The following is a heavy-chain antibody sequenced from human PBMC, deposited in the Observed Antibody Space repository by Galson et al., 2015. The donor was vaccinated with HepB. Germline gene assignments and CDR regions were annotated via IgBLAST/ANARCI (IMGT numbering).Heavy chain of an antibody. D-gene: IGHD3-9*01. CDR3: ARQLLRYFDWSDYPGYYYYGMDV. Sequence: QSGAEVKKPGESLKISCKGSGYSFTSYWIGWVRQMPGKGLEWMGIIYPGDSDTRYSPSFQGQVTISADKSISTAYLQWSSLKASDTAMCYCARQLLRYFDWSDYPGYYYYGMDVWGQGTTVTVSS. CDR2: IYPGDSDT. CDR1: GYSFTSYW. V-gene: IGHV5-51*01. J-gene: IGHJ6*02.